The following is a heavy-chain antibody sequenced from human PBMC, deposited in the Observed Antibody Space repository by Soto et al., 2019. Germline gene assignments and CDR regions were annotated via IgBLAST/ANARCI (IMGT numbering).Heavy chain of an antibody. J-gene: IGHJ4*02. Sequence: GGSLRLSCAASGFTFSNAWMSWVRQAPGKGLEWVGRIKSISDGGTTDYAAPVKGRFTISRDDSKNTLYLQMNSLKTEDTAVYFCTTDAAIVWGQGTLLTVSS. D-gene: IGHD1-26*01. CDR3: TTDAAIV. CDR2: IKSISDGGTT. V-gene: IGHV3-15*01. CDR1: GFTFSNAW.